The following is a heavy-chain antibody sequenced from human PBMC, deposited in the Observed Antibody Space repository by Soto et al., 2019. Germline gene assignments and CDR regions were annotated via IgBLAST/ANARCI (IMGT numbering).Heavy chain of an antibody. CDR1: GYTFTSYY. Sequence: GASVKVFCKASGYTFTSYYMHWVRQAPGQGLEWMGLINPSGGSTSYAQKFQGRVTMTRDTSTSTVYMELSSLRSEDTAVYYCARGYCSSTSCYASDYYYYGMDVWGQGTTVTVSS. D-gene: IGHD2-2*01. CDR3: ARGYCSSTSCYASDYYYYGMDV. CDR2: INPSGGST. V-gene: IGHV1-46*01. J-gene: IGHJ6*02.